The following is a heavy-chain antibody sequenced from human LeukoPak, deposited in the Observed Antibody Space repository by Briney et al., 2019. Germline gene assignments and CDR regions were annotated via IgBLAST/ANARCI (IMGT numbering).Heavy chain of an antibody. CDR1: GFTFSSYA. D-gene: IGHD6-19*01. Sequence: PGGSLRLSCAASGFTFSSYAMHWVRQAPGKGLEWVAVISYDGSNKYYADSVKGRFTISRDNSKNTLYLQMNSLRAEDTAVYYCARDSSGWGPTLDYWGQGTLVTVSS. CDR3: ARDSSGWGPTLDY. V-gene: IGHV3-30-3*01. CDR2: ISYDGSNK. J-gene: IGHJ4*02.